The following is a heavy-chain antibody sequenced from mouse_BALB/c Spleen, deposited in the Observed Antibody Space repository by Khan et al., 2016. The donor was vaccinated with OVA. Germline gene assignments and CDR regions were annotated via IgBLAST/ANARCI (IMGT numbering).Heavy chain of an antibody. CDR3: IRSGYGTFAY. CDR2: INPSDGDT. D-gene: IGHD2-1*01. V-gene: IGHV1S81*02. Sequence: VQLQQSGAELVKPGASVKLSCKASGYTFTSYYMYWVKQRPGQGLEWIGEINPSDGDTNFNEKFRSKATLTVDKSSNTAYMQLSSLTSEDSAVYYCIRSGYGTFAYWGQGSLTTVGA. J-gene: IGHJ3*01. CDR1: GYTFTSYY.